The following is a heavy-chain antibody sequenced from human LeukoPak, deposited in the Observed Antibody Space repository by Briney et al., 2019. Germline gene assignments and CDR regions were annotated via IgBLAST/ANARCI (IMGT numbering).Heavy chain of an antibody. CDR3: ARGGQLAPYYYYGMDV. D-gene: IGHD3-10*01. Sequence: ASVKVSCKASGYTFTSYAISWVRQAPGQGLEWMGGIIPIFGTANYAQKFQGRVTITADESTSTAYMELSSLRSEDTAVYYCARGGQLAPYYYYGMDVWGQGTTVTVSS. V-gene: IGHV1-69*13. CDR2: IIPIFGTA. J-gene: IGHJ6*02. CDR1: GYTFTSYA.